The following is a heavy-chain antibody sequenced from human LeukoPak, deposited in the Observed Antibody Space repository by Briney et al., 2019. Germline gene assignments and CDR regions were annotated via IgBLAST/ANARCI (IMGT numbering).Heavy chain of an antibody. J-gene: IGHJ6*03. D-gene: IGHD5-18*01. V-gene: IGHV1-46*01. Sequence: ASVKVSCKASGYTFTSYYMHWVRQAPGQGLEWMGIINPSGGSTSYAQKFQGRVTMTRDTSTSTVYMELSSLRSEDTAVYYCARDGSDTAPWSHYYYYYMDVWGKGTTVTVSS. CDR3: ARDGSDTAPWSHYYYYYMDV. CDR2: INPSGGST. CDR1: GYTFTSYY.